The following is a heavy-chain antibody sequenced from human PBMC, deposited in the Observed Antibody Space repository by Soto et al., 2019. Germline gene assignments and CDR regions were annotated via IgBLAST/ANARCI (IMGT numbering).Heavy chain of an antibody. V-gene: IGHV3-30-3*01. Sequence: GGSLRLSCAASGFTFSSYAMHWVRQAPGKGLEWVAVISHDGSNKYYADSVKGRFTISRDNSKNTLYLQMNSLRAEDTAVYYCARDGFDYWGQGTLVTVSS. CDR1: GFTFSSYA. J-gene: IGHJ4*02. CDR3: ARDGFDY. CDR2: ISHDGSNK.